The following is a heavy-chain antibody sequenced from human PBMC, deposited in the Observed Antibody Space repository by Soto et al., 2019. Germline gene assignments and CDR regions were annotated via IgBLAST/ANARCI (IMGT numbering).Heavy chain of an antibody. V-gene: IGHV3-21*01. Sequence: EVQLVESGGGLVKPGGSLRLSCAASGFTFSSYSMNWVRQAPGKGLEWVSSISSSSSYIYYADSVKGRFTISRDNAKNSPYLQMNSLRAEDTAVYYCARDSIAAAGSDYWGQGTLVTVSS. CDR2: ISSSSSYI. D-gene: IGHD6-13*01. J-gene: IGHJ4*02. CDR1: GFTFSSYS. CDR3: ARDSIAAAGSDY.